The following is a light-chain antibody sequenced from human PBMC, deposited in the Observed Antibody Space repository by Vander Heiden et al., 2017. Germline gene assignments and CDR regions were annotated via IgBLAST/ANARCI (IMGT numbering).Light chain of an antibody. CDR2: DAS. V-gene: IGKV3-11*01. Sequence: DIVLTQSPATLSLSPGERATLSCRTSQSVSSYLAWYQQKPGQAPRLLIYDASNRATGIPARFSGSGSGTDFTLTISILEPEDFAVYYCQQRSNWPLTFGGGTKVEIK. CDR3: QQRSNWPLT. J-gene: IGKJ4*01. CDR1: QSVSSY.